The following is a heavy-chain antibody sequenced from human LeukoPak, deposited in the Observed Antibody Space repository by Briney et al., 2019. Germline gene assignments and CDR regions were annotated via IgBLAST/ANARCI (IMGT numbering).Heavy chain of an antibody. CDR2: INPNSGGT. CDR1: GYTFTGYY. J-gene: IGHJ4*02. V-gene: IGHV1-2*04. D-gene: IGHD6-19*01. Sequence: ASVKVSCKASGYTFTGYYMHWVRQAPGQGLEWMGWINPNSGGTSYAQKFQGWVTMTRDTSISTAYMELSRLRSDDTAVYYCARVRMGSSGWSLAYYFDYWGQGTLVTVSS. CDR3: ARVRMGSSGWSLAYYFDY.